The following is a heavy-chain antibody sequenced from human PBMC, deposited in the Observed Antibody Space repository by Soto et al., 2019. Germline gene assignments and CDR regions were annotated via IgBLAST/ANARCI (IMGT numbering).Heavy chain of an antibody. CDR3: TTSNLGVDY. D-gene: IGHD1-1*01. CDR2: IKTKPDDGTV. J-gene: IGHJ4*02. V-gene: IGHV3-15*01. Sequence: PGGSLRLSGAASGLIFSDVWMTWVRQAPGKGLEWVGRIKTKPDDGTVNYAAPVRGGCSISRDDSKNTRYLHLTNLISDDTGVGYCTTSNLGVDYWGKGPLVTASS. CDR1: GLIFSDVW.